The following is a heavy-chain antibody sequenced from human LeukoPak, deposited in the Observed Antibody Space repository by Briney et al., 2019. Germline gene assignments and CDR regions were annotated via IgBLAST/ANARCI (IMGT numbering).Heavy chain of an antibody. V-gene: IGHV3-7*01. CDR2: IKQDGSEK. CDR3: ASVKMDLDYDFWNGPY. J-gene: IGHJ4*02. Sequence: PGGSLRLSCAASGFTFSSYWMSWVRQAPGKGLEWVANIKQDGSEKYYVDSVKGRFTISRDNAKNSLYLQMNSLRAEDTAVYYCASVKMDLDYDFWNGPYWGQGTLVTVSS. CDR1: GFTFSSYW. D-gene: IGHD3-3*01.